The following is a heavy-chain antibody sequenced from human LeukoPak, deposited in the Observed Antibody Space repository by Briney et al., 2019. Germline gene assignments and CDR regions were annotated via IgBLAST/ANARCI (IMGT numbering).Heavy chain of an antibody. CDR3: AKDLHTSSSLVPFDY. J-gene: IGHJ4*02. V-gene: IGHV3-73*01. CDR2: IRSKANSYAT. Sequence: GGSLKLSCAASGFTFSGSAMHWVRQASGKGLEWVGRIRSKANSYATAYAASVKGRFTISRDDSKNTAYLQMNSLKTEDTAVYYCAKDLHTSSSLVPFDYWGQGTLVAVSS. D-gene: IGHD6-6*01. CDR1: GFTFSGSA.